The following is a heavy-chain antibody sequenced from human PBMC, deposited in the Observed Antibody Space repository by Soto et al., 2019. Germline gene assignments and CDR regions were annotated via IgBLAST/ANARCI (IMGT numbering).Heavy chain of an antibody. CDR2: INPNSGGT. Sequence: ASVKVSCKASGYTFTGYYMHWVRQAPGQGLEWMGWINPNSGGTNYAQKFQGWVTMTRDTSISTAYMELSRLRSDDTAVYYCARDGHLSKLYPMMNWFDPWGQGTLVTVSS. CDR1: GYTFTGYY. J-gene: IGHJ5*02. CDR3: ARDGHLSKLYPMMNWFDP. V-gene: IGHV1-2*04. D-gene: IGHD2-2*02.